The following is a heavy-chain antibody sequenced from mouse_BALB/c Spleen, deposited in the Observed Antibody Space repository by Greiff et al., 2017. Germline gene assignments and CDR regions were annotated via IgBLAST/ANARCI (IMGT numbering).Heavy chain of an antibody. V-gene: IGHV3-2*02. Sequence: EVQLVESGPGLVKPSQSLSLTCTVTGYSITSDYAWNWIRQFPGNKLEWMGYISYSGSTSYNPSLKSRISITRDTSKNQFFLQLNSVTTEDTATYYCARSDYYGSRYFDVWGAGTTVTVSS. CDR1: GYSITSDYA. CDR3: ARSDYYGSRYFDV. CDR2: ISYSGST. D-gene: IGHD1-1*01. J-gene: IGHJ1*01.